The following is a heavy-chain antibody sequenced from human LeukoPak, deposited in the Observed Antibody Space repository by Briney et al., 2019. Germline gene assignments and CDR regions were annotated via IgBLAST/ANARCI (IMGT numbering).Heavy chain of an antibody. CDR2: IIPIFGTA. J-gene: IGHJ5*02. CDR1: GGTFSSYA. Sequence: SVKVSCKASGGTFSSYAISWVRQAPGQGLEWMGGIIPIFGTANYAQKFQGRVTITTDESTSTAYMELSSLRSEDTAVYYCARGGGDYYDSGGYLPRGFDPWGQGTLVTVSS. V-gene: IGHV1-69*05. D-gene: IGHD3-22*01. CDR3: ARGGGDYYDSGGYLPRGFDP.